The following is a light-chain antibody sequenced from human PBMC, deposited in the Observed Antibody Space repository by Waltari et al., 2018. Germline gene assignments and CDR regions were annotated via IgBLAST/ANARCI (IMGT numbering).Light chain of an antibody. Sequence: QSALTQPRSVSGSPGQSVTISCTGTSSDVGGYNYVSWYQHHPGKAPKLFIYDVNKRPSGVPARFSGSKSGNSASLTISGLQAEDEADYYCCSYAGSYTVFGGGTKLTVL. CDR2: DVN. J-gene: IGLJ2*01. CDR3: CSYAGSYTV. CDR1: SSDVGGYNY. V-gene: IGLV2-11*01.